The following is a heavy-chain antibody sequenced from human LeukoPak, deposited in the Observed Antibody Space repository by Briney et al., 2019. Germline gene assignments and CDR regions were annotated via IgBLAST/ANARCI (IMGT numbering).Heavy chain of an antibody. V-gene: IGHV3-7*01. D-gene: IGHD3-10*01. J-gene: IGHJ2*01. CDR2: IKQDGSEK. Sequence: PGGSLRLSCAASGFTFSSYWMTWVRQAPGKGLEWVANIKQDGSEKYYADSVKGRFTISRDNSKNTLYLQMNSLRAEDTAVYYCAREEDADVMVRGVHYWYFDLWGRGTLVTVSS. CDR1: GFTFSSYW. CDR3: AREEDADVMVRGVHYWYFDL.